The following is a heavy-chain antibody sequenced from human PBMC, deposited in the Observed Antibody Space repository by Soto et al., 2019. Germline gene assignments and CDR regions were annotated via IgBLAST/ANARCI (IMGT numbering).Heavy chain of an antibody. V-gene: IGHV3-48*01. J-gene: IGHJ4*02. CDR3: ARDYSSYGPFDY. D-gene: IGHD5-18*01. Sequence: PGGSLRLSCAASGFTFSSYSMNWVLQAPGKGLEWVSYISSSSSTVYYADSVKGRFTISRDNAKNSLYLQMNSLRAEDTAVYYCARDYSSYGPFDYRGQGTLVTSPQ. CDR2: ISSSSSTV. CDR1: GFTFSSYS.